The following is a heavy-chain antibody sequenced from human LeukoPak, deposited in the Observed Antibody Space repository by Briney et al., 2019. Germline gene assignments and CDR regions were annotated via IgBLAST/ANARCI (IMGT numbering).Heavy chain of an antibody. CDR1: GGSISSGGYS. CDR2: IYHNGST. J-gene: IGHJ4*02. D-gene: IGHD3-22*01. Sequence: PAETESLIGAVSGGSISSGGYSWSWIRQPPGKGLEWIGYIYHNGSTYYNPSLKSRVTISVDRSKNQFSLKQSSVTAADKAVYYCASSYYYDSSGYGEIFDYWGQGNLVSVSS. V-gene: IGHV4-30-2*01. CDR3: ASSYYYDSSGYGEIFDY.